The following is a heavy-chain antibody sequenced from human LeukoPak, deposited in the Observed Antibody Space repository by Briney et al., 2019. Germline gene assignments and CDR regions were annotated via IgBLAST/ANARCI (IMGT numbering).Heavy chain of an antibody. V-gene: IGHV1-46*01. CDR2: INPSGGST. J-gene: IGHJ2*01. Sequence: ASVKVSCKASGYTFTSYYIHWVRQAPGQGLEWMGIINPSGGSTSYAQKFQGRVTMTRDTSTSTAYMELSSLRSEDTAVYYCAREMIVVVAATRWYFDLWGRGTLVTVSS. D-gene: IGHD2-15*01. CDR3: AREMIVVVAATRWYFDL. CDR1: GYTFTSYY.